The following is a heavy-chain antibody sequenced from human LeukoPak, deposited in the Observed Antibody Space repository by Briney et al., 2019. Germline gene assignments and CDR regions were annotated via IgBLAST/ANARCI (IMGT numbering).Heavy chain of an antibody. CDR1: GLTFSSRS. D-gene: IGHD6-13*01. V-gene: IGHV3-21*06. J-gene: IGHJ4*02. Sequence: KTGGSLRLSCAASGLTFSSRSMNWVRQAPGKGLEWVSSIGITTNYIYYADSVQGRFTISKDSANNSVYLQMNSLRADDTAVYYCAVSDIWYESFDYWGQGTLVTVSS. CDR3: AVSDIWYESFDY. CDR2: IGITTNYI.